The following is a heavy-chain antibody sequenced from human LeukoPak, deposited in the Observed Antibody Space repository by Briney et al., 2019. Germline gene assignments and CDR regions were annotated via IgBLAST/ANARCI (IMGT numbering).Heavy chain of an antibody. CDR2: ISGSGGTT. V-gene: IGHV3-23*01. J-gene: IGHJ5*02. D-gene: IGHD6-6*01. Sequence: GGSLRLSCAASGFTFSNYAMTWVRQAPGKGLECVSAISGSGGTTYYADSVKGRFTISRDNSKNMLYLQMNSLRAEDTAVYYCAKDRSYSSSANWFDPWGQGTLVTVSS. CDR1: GFTFSNYA. CDR3: AKDRSYSSSANWFDP.